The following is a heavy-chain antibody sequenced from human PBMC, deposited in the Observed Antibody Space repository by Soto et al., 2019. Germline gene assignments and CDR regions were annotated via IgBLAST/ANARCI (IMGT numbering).Heavy chain of an antibody. V-gene: IGHV1-3*01. CDR1: GYTFTSYA. CDR3: TSRPPYCSGGSCYLSVEVDY. D-gene: IGHD2-15*01. J-gene: IGHJ4*02. Sequence: GASVKVSCKASGYTFTSYAMHWVRQAPGQRLEWMGWINAGNGNTKYSQKFQGRVTITRDTSASTAYMELNSLKTEDTAVYYCTSRPPYCSGGSCYLSVEVDYWGQGTLVTVSS. CDR2: INAGNGNT.